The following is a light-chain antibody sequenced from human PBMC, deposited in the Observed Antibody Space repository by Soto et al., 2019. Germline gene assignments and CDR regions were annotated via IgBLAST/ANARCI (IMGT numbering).Light chain of an antibody. V-gene: IGLV1-40*01. J-gene: IGLJ1*01. CDR1: SSNIGAGYD. CDR3: QSFDSSLRGV. Sequence: QSALTQPPSVSGAPGQRVTISCTGSSSNIGAGYDVHWYQQLPGKAPKLLIYGNSNRPSGVPDRFSGSKSGTSASLAITGLQAEDEADYYCQSFDSSLRGVFRTGTKVTVL. CDR2: GNS.